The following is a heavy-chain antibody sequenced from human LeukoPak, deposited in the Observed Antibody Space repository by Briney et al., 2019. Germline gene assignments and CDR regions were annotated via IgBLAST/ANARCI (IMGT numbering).Heavy chain of an antibody. CDR2: IFYSGST. CDR1: GGSISSYY. Sequence: SETLSLTCTVSGGSISSYYWGWIRQPPGKGLEWIGTIFYSGSTYYNPSLKSRVTISVDTSKNQFALQLSSVTAADTAVYYCARLDYYYYYMDVWGKGTTVTVSS. J-gene: IGHJ6*03. V-gene: IGHV4-39*06. CDR3: ARLDYYYYYMDV.